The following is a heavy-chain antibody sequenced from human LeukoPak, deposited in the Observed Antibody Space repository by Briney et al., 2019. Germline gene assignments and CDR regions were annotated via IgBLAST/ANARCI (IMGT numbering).Heavy chain of an antibody. CDR1: GLTFSSYG. D-gene: IGHD5-24*01. CDR3: GRDHYGYNSIDY. Sequence: QTGGSLRLSCAASGLTFSSYGMHWVRQAPGKGLEWVAVISYDGTIRNYADSVKGRFTISRDNAKSTLFLQMDSLRAEDTAVYYCGRDHYGYNSIDYWGQGTLVTVSS. CDR2: ISYDGTIR. J-gene: IGHJ4*02. V-gene: IGHV3-30*03.